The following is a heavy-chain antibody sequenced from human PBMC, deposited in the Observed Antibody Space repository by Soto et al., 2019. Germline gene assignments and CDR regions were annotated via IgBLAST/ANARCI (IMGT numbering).Heavy chain of an antibody. CDR1: GFDFRSYE. Sequence: PGGSLRLSCVASGFDFRSYEMNWVRQAPGKGLEWVSNIRANDESIYYADSVKGRVSVPRDNAKNSLFLEMNSLRVDDTAVYYCARETLRDAIDIWGQGTMVTVS. V-gene: IGHV3-48*03. J-gene: IGHJ3*02. CDR3: ARETLRDAIDI. CDR2: IRANDESI.